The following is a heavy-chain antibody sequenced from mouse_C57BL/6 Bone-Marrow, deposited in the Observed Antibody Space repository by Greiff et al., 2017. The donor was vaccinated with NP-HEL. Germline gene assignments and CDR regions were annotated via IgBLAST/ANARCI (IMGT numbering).Heavy chain of an antibody. CDR2: IYPGRGST. CDR1: GYTFTSYW. J-gene: IGHJ3*01. V-gene: IGHV1-55*01. Sequence: QVQLQQPGAELVTPGASVKMSCKASGYTFTSYWITWVKQRPGQGLAWIGDIYPGRGSTNYNEKFKSKATLTVATSSRTAYMLLSSLTSEDSSVYYCAIYDHGEGFAYWGQGTLVTVSA. CDR3: AIYDHGEGFAY. D-gene: IGHD2-3*01.